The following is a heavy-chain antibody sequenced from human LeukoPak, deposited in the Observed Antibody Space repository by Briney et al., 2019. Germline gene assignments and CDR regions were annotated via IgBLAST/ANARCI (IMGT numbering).Heavy chain of an antibody. J-gene: IGHJ6*02. V-gene: IGHV4-61*01. CDR3: ARDRGYYYDSSGSDGDTYYYGMDV. Sequence: SETLSLTCTVSGGSISSSSYYWGWIRQPPGKGLEWIGYIYYSGSTNYNPSLKSRVTISVDTSKNQFSLKLSSVTAADTAVYYCARDRGYYYDSSGSDGDTYYYGMDVWGQGTTVTVSS. D-gene: IGHD3-22*01. CDR1: GGSISSSSYY. CDR2: IYYSGST.